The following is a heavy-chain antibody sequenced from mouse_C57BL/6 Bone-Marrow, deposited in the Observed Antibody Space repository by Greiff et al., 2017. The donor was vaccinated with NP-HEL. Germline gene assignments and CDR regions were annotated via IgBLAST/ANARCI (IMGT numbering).Heavy chain of an antibody. CDR1: GYTFTSYG. D-gene: IGHD2-4*01. Sequence: QVQLKESGAELARPGASVKLSCKASGYTFTSYGISWVKQSTGQGLEWIGEIYPRSGNTYYNEKFKGKATLTADKSSSTAYMELRSLTSEDSAVYFCARRGGYDYDVPAWFAYWGQGTLVTVSA. CDR2: IYPRSGNT. V-gene: IGHV1-81*01. J-gene: IGHJ3*01. CDR3: ARRGGYDYDVPAWFAY.